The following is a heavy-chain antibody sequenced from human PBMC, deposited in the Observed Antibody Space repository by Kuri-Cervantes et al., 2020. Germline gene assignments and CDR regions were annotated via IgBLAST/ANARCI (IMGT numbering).Heavy chain of an antibody. D-gene: IGHD3-10*01. CDR1: GYTFTSYA. Sequence: ASVKVSCKASGYTFTSYAMHWVRQAPGQRLEWMGWINAGNGNTKYSQKFQGRVTITRDTSASTAYMELSSLRSEDTAVYYCARAPMVQGVIITDDAFDIWGQGTMVTVSS. CDR3: ARAPMVQGVIITDDAFDI. CDR2: INAGNGNT. V-gene: IGHV1-3*01. J-gene: IGHJ3*02.